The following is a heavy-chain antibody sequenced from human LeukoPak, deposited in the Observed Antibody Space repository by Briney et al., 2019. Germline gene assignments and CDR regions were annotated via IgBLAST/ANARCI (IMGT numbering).Heavy chain of an antibody. CDR1: GGSFSGYY. CDR2: INHSGST. Sequence: SETLSLTCAVYGGSFSGYYWSWIRQPPGKGLEWIGEINHSGSTNYNPSLKSRVTISVDTSKNQFSLKLSSVTAADTAVYYCARDGGGMAAAGTYYWGQGTLVTVSS. CDR3: ARDGGGMAAAGTYY. J-gene: IGHJ4*02. V-gene: IGHV4-34*01. D-gene: IGHD6-13*01.